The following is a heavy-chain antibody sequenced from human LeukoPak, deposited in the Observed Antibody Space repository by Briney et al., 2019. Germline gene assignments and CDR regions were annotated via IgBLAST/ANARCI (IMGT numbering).Heavy chain of an antibody. J-gene: IGHJ4*02. CDR2: ISGSGGST. CDR3: AKILAPAAL. D-gene: IGHD2-2*01. Sequence: PGGSLRLSCAASGFTLSDHYMDWVRQAPGKGLEWVSAISGSGGSTYYADSVKGRFTISRDNSKNTLYLQMNSLRAEDTAVYYCAKILAPAALWGQGTLVTVSS. V-gene: IGHV3-23*01. CDR1: GFTLSDHY.